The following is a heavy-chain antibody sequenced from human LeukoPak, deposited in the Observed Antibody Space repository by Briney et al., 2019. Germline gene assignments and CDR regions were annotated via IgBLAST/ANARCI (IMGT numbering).Heavy chain of an antibody. D-gene: IGHD3-3*01. CDR1: GGTFSSYA. CDR2: IIPILGIA. CDR3: AGELYDFWTPDY. J-gene: IGHJ4*02. Sequence: ASVKVSCKASGGTFSSYAISWVRQAPGQGLEWMGRIIPILGIANYAQKFQGRVTITADKSTSTAYMELSSLRSEDAAVYYCAGELYDFWTPDYWGQGTLVTVSS. V-gene: IGHV1-69*04.